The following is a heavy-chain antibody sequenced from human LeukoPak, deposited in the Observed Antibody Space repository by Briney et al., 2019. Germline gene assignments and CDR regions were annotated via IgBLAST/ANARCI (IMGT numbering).Heavy chain of an antibody. Sequence: PGRSLRLSCTPSGLTFRTYCMKWVRQAPGKGLERVSSITSSSSNIFYVDSVKGRFTISRDNAKNSLHLQMDSLRAEDSAVYYCARSATSSSSRINWFDAWGQGALVTVSS. CDR3: ARSATSSSSRINWFDA. CDR1: GLTFRTYC. V-gene: IGHV3-21*01. CDR2: ITSSSSNI. J-gene: IGHJ5*02. D-gene: IGHD6-6*01.